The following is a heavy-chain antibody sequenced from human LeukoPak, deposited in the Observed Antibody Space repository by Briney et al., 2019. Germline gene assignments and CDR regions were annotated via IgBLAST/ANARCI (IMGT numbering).Heavy chain of an antibody. Sequence: SETLSLTCAVYGGSFSGYYWSWIRQPPGKGLEWIGEINHSGSTNYNPSLKSRVTISVDTSKNQFSLKLSSVTAADTAVYYCARDPFIYYYDSSGHYYFDYWGQATLVTVSS. J-gene: IGHJ4*02. V-gene: IGHV4-34*01. CDR2: INHSGST. CDR3: ARDPFIYYYDSSGHYYFDY. CDR1: GGSFSGYY. D-gene: IGHD3-22*01.